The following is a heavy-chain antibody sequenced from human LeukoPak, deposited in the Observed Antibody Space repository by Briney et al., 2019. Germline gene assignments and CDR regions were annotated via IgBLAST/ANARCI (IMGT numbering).Heavy chain of an antibody. CDR1: GGPISSSSYY. CDR3: ARHDCPNWFDP. Sequence: PSETLFLTCTVSGGPISSSSYYWGWIRQPPGKGLEWIGSIYYSGSTYYNPSLKSRVTISVDTSKNQFSLKLSSVTAADTAVYYCARHDCPNWFDPWGQGTLVTVSS. CDR2: IYYSGST. J-gene: IGHJ5*02. D-gene: IGHD2-21*02. V-gene: IGHV4-39*01.